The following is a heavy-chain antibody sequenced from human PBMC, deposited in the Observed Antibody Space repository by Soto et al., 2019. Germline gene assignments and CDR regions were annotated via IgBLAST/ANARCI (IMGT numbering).Heavy chain of an antibody. J-gene: IGHJ4*02. CDR2: INHSGST. V-gene: IGHV4-34*01. D-gene: IGHD3-10*01. Sequence: PSETLSLTCAVYGGFFSGYYWSWIRQPPGKGLEWIGEINHSGSTNYNPSLKSRVTISVDTSKNQFSLKLSSVTAADTAVYYCASFYYYGSGSYYNPGRYFDYWGQGTQVTVSS. CDR3: ASFYYYGSGSYYNPGRYFDY. CDR1: GGFFSGYY.